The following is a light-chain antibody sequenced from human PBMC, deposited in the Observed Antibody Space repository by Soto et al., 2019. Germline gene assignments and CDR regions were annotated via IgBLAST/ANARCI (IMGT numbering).Light chain of an antibody. V-gene: IGKV3-20*01. Sequence: IVMTPSPCYLALSQGARAPLSCRASQSVSSRLAWYQQKPGQAPRLLISGASSRATGIPDRFSGSGSGTDFTLTISRLEPEDFALYYCQHYVERSPITFGQGTRLEIK. CDR2: GAS. J-gene: IGKJ5*01. CDR1: QSVSSR. CDR3: QHYVERSPIT.